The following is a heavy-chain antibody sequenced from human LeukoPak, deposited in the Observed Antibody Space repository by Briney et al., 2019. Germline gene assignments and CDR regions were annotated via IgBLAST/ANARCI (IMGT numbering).Heavy chain of an antibody. Sequence: GGSLRLSCVASGFTFSSTTMGWVRQAPGRGLEWVSSITAIDGRTYYADSVRGRFTISRDNSKNTVYLQLNSLRAGDTATYYCTKDRRGPAAGTWYFDSWGQGTLVTVSS. CDR2: ITAIDGRT. CDR1: GFTFSSTT. D-gene: IGHD6-13*01. J-gene: IGHJ4*02. CDR3: TKDRRGPAAGTWYFDS. V-gene: IGHV3-23*01.